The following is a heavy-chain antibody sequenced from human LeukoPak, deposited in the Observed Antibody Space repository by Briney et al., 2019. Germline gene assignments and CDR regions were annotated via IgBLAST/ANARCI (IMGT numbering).Heavy chain of an antibody. CDR2: ISWNSGSI. CDR1: GFTFDDYA. Sequence: GGSLRLSCAASGFTFDDYAMHRVRQAPGKGLEWVSGISWNSGSIGYADSVKGRFTISRDNAKNSLYLQMNSLRAEDTALYYCAKDRSGSYYKGAFDIWGQGTMVTVSS. CDR3: AKDRSGSYYKGAFDI. J-gene: IGHJ3*02. V-gene: IGHV3-9*01. D-gene: IGHD3-10*01.